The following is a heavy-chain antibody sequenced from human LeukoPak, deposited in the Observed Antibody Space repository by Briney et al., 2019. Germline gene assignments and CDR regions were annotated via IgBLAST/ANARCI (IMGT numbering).Heavy chain of an antibody. CDR2: IYYSETT. Sequence: PSETLSLTSTVSGGSIGTTNYYWGWLRQPPGKGLEWIGSIYYSETTYDNPSLESRVTISIETSKNQFSLKLSSVTAADTAVYYCARQRADYFYYYVDVWGKGTTVTVS. D-gene: IGHD3-9*01. CDR1: GGSIGTTNYY. J-gene: IGHJ6*03. CDR3: ARQRADYFYYYVDV. V-gene: IGHV4-39*01.